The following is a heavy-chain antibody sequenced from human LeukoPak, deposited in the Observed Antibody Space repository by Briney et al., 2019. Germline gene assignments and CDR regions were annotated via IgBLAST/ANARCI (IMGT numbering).Heavy chain of an antibody. CDR2: ISSSGSTI. J-gene: IGHJ4*02. V-gene: IGHV3-48*03. D-gene: IGHD6-19*01. CDR3: AKAPTIAVAGPYYFDY. CDR1: GFTFSSYE. Sequence: PGGSLRLSCAASGFTFSSYEMNWVRQAPGKGLEWVSYISSSGSTIYYADSVKGRFTISRDNAKNSLYLQMNSLRAEDTALYYCAKAPTIAVAGPYYFDYWGQGILVTVSS.